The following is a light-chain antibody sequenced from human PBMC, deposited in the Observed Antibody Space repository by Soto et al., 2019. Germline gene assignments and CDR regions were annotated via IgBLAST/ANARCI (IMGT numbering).Light chain of an antibody. Sequence: AIRLTQSPSSLSASIGDRVTITCRASQGISSYLAWYQQKPGKAPKLLIYAASTLQSGVPSRFSGSGSGTDFTLTISSLQSEDFATYYCQQDYSYPWAFGQGTKGDI. CDR1: QGISSY. V-gene: IGKV1-8*01. CDR2: AAS. J-gene: IGKJ1*01. CDR3: QQDYSYPWA.